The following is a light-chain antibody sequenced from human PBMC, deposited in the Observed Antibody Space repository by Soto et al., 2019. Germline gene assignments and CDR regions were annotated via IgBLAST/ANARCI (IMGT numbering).Light chain of an antibody. CDR3: MQGTLWPRT. CDR1: QSLVYIDGNTY. Sequence: DVEMTQSPLSLPVTLGQPASISCRSSQSLVYIDGNTYLNWFQQRPGQSPRRLIYKVSNRDSGVPDRFSGSGSGTDFTLKISRVEAEDVGVYYCMQGTLWPRTFGQGTKLEIK. V-gene: IGKV2-30*01. CDR2: KVS. J-gene: IGKJ2*01.